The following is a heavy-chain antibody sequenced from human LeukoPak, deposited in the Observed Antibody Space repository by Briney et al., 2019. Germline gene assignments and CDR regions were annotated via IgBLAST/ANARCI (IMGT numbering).Heavy chain of an antibody. CDR3: AKDPARIAAAGKGYYYYYYMDV. Sequence: GGSLRLSCAASGFTFSSYGMSWVRQAPGKGLEWVSAISGSGGSTYYAHSVKGRFTISRDNSKNTLYLQMNSLRAEDTAVYYCAKDPARIAAAGKGYYYYYYMDVWGKGTTVTVSS. V-gene: IGHV3-23*01. CDR2: ISGSGGST. CDR1: GFTFSSYG. J-gene: IGHJ6*03. D-gene: IGHD6-13*01.